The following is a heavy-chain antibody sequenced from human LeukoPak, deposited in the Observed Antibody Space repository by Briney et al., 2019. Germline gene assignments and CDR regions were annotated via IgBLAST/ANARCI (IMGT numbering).Heavy chain of an antibody. D-gene: IGHD6-13*01. J-gene: IGHJ4*02. CDR2: INPSGGST. Sequence: ASVKVSCKASGYTFTSYYMHWVRQAPGQGLEWMGIINPSGGSTSYAQKFQGRVTITADKSTSTAYMELSSLRSEDTAVYYCARVQRAALYYFDYRGQGTLVTVSS. CDR3: ARVQRAALYYFDY. CDR1: GYTFTSYY. V-gene: IGHV1-46*01.